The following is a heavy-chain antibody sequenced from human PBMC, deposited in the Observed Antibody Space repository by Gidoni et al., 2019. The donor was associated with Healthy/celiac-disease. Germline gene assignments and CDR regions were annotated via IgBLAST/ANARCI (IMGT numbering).Heavy chain of an antibody. CDR1: GFTFDDYA. CDR2: ISWNSGSI. V-gene: IGHV3-9*01. D-gene: IGHD3-22*01. CDR3: AKDLTAYDSSGYYYVPDAFDI. J-gene: IGHJ3*02. Sequence: EVQLVESGGGLVQPGRSLRLSCAASGFTFDDYAMHWVRQAPGKGLEWVSGISWNSGSIGYADSVKGRFTISRDNAKNSLYLQMNSLRAEDTALYYCAKDLTAYDSSGYYYVPDAFDIWGQGTMVTVSS.